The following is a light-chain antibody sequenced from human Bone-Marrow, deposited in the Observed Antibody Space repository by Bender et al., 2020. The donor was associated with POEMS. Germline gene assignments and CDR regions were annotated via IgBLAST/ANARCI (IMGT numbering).Light chain of an antibody. V-gene: IGLV2-14*01. Sequence: QSALTQPASVSGSPGQSITISCTATSSDFGGYNYVSWHQHHSGRAPTLLIYGVTHRPSGVSNRFSGSKSGNTASLTISGLQTDDEADYYCSSYTTSNTLLFGGGTKLTVL. CDR2: GVT. CDR3: SSYTTSNTLL. J-gene: IGLJ2*01. CDR1: SSDFGGYNY.